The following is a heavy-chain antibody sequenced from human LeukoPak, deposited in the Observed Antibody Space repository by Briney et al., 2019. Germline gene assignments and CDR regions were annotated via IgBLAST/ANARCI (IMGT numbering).Heavy chain of an antibody. CDR2: IYYSGST. Sequence: SETLSLTCTVSGGSISSYYWSWIRQPPGKGLEWIGYIYYSGSTNYNPSLKSRVTISVDTSKNQFSLKLSSVTAADTAVYYCARDTYSSGYYDYWVQGTLVTVSS. J-gene: IGHJ4*02. V-gene: IGHV4-59*01. CDR1: GGSISSYY. CDR3: ARDTYSSGYYDY. D-gene: IGHD3-22*01.